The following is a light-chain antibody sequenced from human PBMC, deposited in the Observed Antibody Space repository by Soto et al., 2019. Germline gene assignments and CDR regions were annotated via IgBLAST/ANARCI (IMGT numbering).Light chain of an antibody. Sequence: DIVMTQFPDSLAVSLGERATINCKSSQSVLYNSNNKNYLAWYQQKPGQPPKVLISWASTRESGVSARFSGSESGTDFSLTISTLQAEDVAVYYCQQYYSSPITFGQGTRLEIK. CDR2: WAS. V-gene: IGKV4-1*01. CDR3: QQYYSSPIT. CDR1: QSVLYNSNNKNY. J-gene: IGKJ5*01.